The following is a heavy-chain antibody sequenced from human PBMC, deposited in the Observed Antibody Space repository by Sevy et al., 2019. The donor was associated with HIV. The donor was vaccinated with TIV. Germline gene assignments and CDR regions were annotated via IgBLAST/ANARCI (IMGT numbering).Heavy chain of an antibody. CDR2: ISGSGGST. V-gene: IGHV3-23*01. J-gene: IGHJ4*02. CDR1: GFTFSSYA. CDR3: AKGAYYYDSSGYSF. D-gene: IGHD3-22*01. Sequence: GGSLRLSCAASGFTFSSYAMRWVRQAPGKGLEWVSAISGSGGSTYYADSVKGRFTISRDNSKNTLYLQMNSLRAEDNAVYYCAKGAYYYDSSGYSFWGQGTLVTVSS.